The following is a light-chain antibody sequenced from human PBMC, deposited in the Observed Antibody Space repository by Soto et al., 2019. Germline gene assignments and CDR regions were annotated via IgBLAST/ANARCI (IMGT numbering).Light chain of an antibody. Sequence: EVVLTQSPATLSLSPGERATLSCRASQSVSNYLAWYQQKPGRPPRLLFYDASNRATGIPARLSGGGSGTDLTLTISSLEPEDSALYFCQQRSDWPRITFGQGTRLEIK. CDR1: QSVSNY. CDR3: QQRSDWPRIT. CDR2: DAS. V-gene: IGKV3-11*01. J-gene: IGKJ5*01.